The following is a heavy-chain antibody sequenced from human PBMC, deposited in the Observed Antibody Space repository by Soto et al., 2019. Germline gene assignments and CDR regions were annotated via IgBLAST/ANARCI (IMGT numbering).Heavy chain of an antibody. D-gene: IGHD3-22*01. CDR1: GFTFSSYA. J-gene: IGHJ5*02. Sequence: LRLSCAASGFTFSSYAMSWVRQAPGKGLEWVSAISGSGGSTYYADSVKGRFTISRDNSKNTLYLQMNSLRAEDTAVYYCAKEGNYYDSSGYYPPGWFDPWGQGTLVTAPQ. CDR3: AKEGNYYDSSGYYPPGWFDP. V-gene: IGHV3-23*01. CDR2: ISGSGGST.